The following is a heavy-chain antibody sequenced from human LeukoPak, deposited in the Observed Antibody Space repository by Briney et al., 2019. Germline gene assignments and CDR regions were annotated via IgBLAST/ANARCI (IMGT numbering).Heavy chain of an antibody. V-gene: IGHV3-30*02. J-gene: IGHJ6*03. CDR3: AKDSHVVVPAARVVDYYMDV. D-gene: IGHD2-2*01. CDR1: GFTFSSYG. CDR2: IWHGGSYK. Sequence: GGSPRLSCAASGFTFSSYGMHWVRQAPGKGLEWVAVIWHGGSYKYYADSVKGRFTISRDNSRNTLYLQMNTLRAEDTAVYYCAKDSHVVVPAARVVDYYMDVWGKGTTVTVSS.